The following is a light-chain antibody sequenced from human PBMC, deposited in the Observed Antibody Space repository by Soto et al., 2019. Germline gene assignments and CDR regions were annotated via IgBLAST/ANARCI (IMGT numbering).Light chain of an antibody. CDR3: QQYGRSSYT. CDR2: AAS. J-gene: IGKJ2*01. CDR1: QSISSSY. Sequence: EIVLTQSPGTLSLSPGERATLSCRASQSISSSYLAWYQQTPGQAPRLLIYAASSRATVIPDRFSGSGSGTDFTLTISILEPEYFAVYYCQQYGRSSYTFGQGTQLEIK. V-gene: IGKV3-20*01.